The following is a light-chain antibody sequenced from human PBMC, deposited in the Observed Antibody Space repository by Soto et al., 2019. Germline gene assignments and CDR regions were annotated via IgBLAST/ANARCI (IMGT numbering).Light chain of an antibody. CDR2: GAS. CDR1: QSVSSSS. CDR3: QQYGSSPLFT. Sequence: EIVLTQSPGTLSLSPGERATLSCRASQSVSSSSLAWYQQKPGQAPRLLIYGASSRATGIPDRFSGSGSGTDFTLPISRLEPEDFAVYYCQQYGSSPLFTFGPGTKVDIK. J-gene: IGKJ3*01. V-gene: IGKV3-20*01.